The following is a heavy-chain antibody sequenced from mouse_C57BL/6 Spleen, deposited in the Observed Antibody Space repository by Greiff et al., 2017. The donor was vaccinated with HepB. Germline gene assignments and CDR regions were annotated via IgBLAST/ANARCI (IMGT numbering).Heavy chain of an antibody. D-gene: IGHD1-1*01. J-gene: IGHJ2*01. CDR1: GFTFSSYG. V-gene: IGHV5-6*01. CDR2: ISSGGSYT. Sequence: EVQVVESGGDLVKPGGSLKLSCAASGFTFSSYGMSWVRQTPDKRLEWVATISSGGSYTYYPDSVKGRFTISRDNAKNTLYLQMSSLKSEDTAMYYCARHPLDYYGSSYYFDYWGQGTTLTVSS. CDR3: ARHPLDYYGSSYYFDY.